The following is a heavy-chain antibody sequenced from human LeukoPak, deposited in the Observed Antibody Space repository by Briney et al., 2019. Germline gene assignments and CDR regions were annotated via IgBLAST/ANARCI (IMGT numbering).Heavy chain of an antibody. CDR3: LIFPGR. D-gene: IGHD3-3*01. Sequence: GGSLRLSCAASGFSVINAWTSWVRQAPGQGLEWVGRIKSRAGGGTTGYAAPVEGRFSISRDDSENTLYLQMNSLQIDDTALYYCLIFPGRWGQGTLVTVSS. CDR2: IKSRAGGGTT. V-gene: IGHV3-15*05. J-gene: IGHJ4*02. CDR1: GFSVINAW.